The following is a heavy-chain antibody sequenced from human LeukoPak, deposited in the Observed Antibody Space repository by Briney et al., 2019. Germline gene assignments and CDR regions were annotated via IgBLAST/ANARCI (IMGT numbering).Heavy chain of an antibody. CDR3: ARDAIVSSSFVWFDP. J-gene: IGHJ5*02. V-gene: IGHV3-48*03. CDR1: GFTFSSYE. Sequence: GGSLRLSCAASGFTFSSYEMNWVRQAPGKGLEWVSYISSSGSTIYYADSVKGRFTISRDNAKNSLYLQMNSLRAEDTAVYYCARDAIVSSSFVWFDPWGQGTLVTVSS. CDR2: ISSSGSTI. D-gene: IGHD6-13*01.